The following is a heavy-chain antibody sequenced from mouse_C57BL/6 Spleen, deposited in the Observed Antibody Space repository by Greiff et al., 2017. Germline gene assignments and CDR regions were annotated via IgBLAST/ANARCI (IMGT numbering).Heavy chain of an antibody. CDR1: GYPFTSYW. V-gene: IGHV1-64*01. D-gene: IGHD2-3*01. Sequence: QVQLQQPGAELVKPGASVKLSCKASGYPFTSYWMHWVKQRPGQGLEWIGMIHPNSGSTNYNEKFKSKATLTVDKDSITAYMQLSSLTSEYSAVDYCARSGDGYYWYFDVWGTGTTVTVSS. CDR3: ARSGDGYYWYFDV. CDR2: IHPNSGST. J-gene: IGHJ1*03.